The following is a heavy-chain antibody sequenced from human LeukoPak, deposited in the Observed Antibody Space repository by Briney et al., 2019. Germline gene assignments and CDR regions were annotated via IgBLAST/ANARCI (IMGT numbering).Heavy chain of an antibody. D-gene: IGHD3-10*01. Sequence: SETLSLTCTVSGGSISSYYWSWIRQPPGKGLEWIGYIYYSGSTNYNPSLKSRVTISVDTSKNQFSLKLSSVTAADTAVYYCARVRAVRGVPHDAFDIWGQGTMVTVSS. J-gene: IGHJ3*02. V-gene: IGHV4-59*01. CDR3: ARVRAVRGVPHDAFDI. CDR1: GGSISSYY. CDR2: IYYSGST.